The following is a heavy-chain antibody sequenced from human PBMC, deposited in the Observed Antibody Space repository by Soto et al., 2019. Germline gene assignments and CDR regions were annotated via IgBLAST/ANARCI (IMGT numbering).Heavy chain of an antibody. J-gene: IGHJ4*02. Sequence: SETLSLTCAVSGYSISSSNWWGWIRQPPGKGLEWIGYIYYTGSTHYNPPLKSRVTMSVDTSKNQFSLKLSSVTAVDTAVYYCARGPPLGYWGQGTLVTVSS. CDR2: IYYTGST. CDR3: ARGPPLGY. CDR1: GYSISSSNW. V-gene: IGHV4-28*03.